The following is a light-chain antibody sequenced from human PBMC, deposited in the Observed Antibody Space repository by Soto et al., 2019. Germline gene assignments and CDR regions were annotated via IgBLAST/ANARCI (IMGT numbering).Light chain of an antibody. V-gene: IGKV3-20*01. CDR3: QQCGGSPLFS. CDR2: TTS. J-gene: IGKJ3*01. Sequence: EIVLTQSPATLSLSPGERATLSCTASQSVTSSCLAWYQRKPGQAPRLLIHTTSTRVTDIPDRFSGSGSGTDFTLTISRLQPEDFAVYYCQQCGGSPLFSFGPGTRVDI. CDR1: QSVTSSC.